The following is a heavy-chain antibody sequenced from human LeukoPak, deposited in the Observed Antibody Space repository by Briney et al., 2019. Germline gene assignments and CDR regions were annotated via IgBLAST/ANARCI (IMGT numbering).Heavy chain of an antibody. CDR1: GFTFSTYA. D-gene: IGHD3-16*01. V-gene: IGHV3-23*01. Sequence: QPGGSLRLSCAASGFTFSTYAMSWVRQAPGKGLEWVSGISGSGGSTYYADSVKGRFTISRDNSQNTLYLQMNSLRGEDTAVYYCAKIPLGGHSVDFDYWGQGTLVTVSS. J-gene: IGHJ4*02. CDR3: AKIPLGGHSVDFDY. CDR2: ISGSGGST.